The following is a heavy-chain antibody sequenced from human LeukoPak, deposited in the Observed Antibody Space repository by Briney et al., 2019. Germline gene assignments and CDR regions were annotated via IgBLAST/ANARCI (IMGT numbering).Heavy chain of an antibody. J-gene: IGHJ6*02. CDR2: LNPSDGST. D-gene: IGHD2-21*01. Sequence: AASVKVSCKASGYTFISYYMHWVRQAPGQGLEWMGVLNPSDGSTAYAQKFQGRVTMTRDTSTSTVYMDLSSLRSEDTAVYYCARASIPPTCGMDVWGQGTTVTVSS. CDR1: GYTFISYY. CDR3: ARASIPPTCGMDV. V-gene: IGHV1-46*01.